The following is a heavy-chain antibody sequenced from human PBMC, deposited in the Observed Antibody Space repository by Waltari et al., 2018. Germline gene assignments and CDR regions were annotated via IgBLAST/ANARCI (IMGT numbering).Heavy chain of an antibody. J-gene: IGHJ4*02. CDR2: LTSSGGDT. V-gene: IGHV3-23*01. Sequence: EVQLLESGGGLVQPGGSLRLSCAASGFTISGYAMRWVRQAPGKGLECVASLTSSGGDTYYADSVKGRFTISRDNSKNTLHLQMNSLSPEDTAIYFCAKGVYDIDHWGQGTLVTVSS. CDR3: AKGVYDIDH. CDR1: GFTISGYA. D-gene: IGHD3-3*01.